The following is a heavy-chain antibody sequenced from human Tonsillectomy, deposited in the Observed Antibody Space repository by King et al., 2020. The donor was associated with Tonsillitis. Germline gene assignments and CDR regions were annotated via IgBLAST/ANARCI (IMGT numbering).Heavy chain of an antibody. V-gene: IGHV4-59*01. D-gene: IGHD3-10*01. CDR3: ARTFYASGSFPGCFDY. Sequence: VQLQESGPGLVKPSETLSLTCTVSGDSISDYYWSWIRQPPGKGLEGIVYVSYSGSTNYNPSLKSRFTISVDTSKNQFSLRLSSVTAADTAVYYCARTFYASGSFPGCFDYWGQGTLVTVSS. CDR1: GDSISDYY. CDR2: VSYSGST. J-gene: IGHJ4*02.